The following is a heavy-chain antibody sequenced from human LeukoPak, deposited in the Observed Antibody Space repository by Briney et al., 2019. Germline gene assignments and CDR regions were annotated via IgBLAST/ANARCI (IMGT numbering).Heavy chain of an antibody. J-gene: IGHJ4*02. CDR3: ARSPLYDSSGYPPL. Sequence: PGGSLRLSCAASGFTFSSYAMSWVRQAPGKGLEWVSAISGSGGSTYYADSVKGRFTISRDNSKNTLYLQMSSLRAEDTAVYYCARSPLYDSSGYPPLWGQGTLVTVSS. D-gene: IGHD3-22*01. CDR2: ISGSGGST. CDR1: GFTFSSYA. V-gene: IGHV3-23*01.